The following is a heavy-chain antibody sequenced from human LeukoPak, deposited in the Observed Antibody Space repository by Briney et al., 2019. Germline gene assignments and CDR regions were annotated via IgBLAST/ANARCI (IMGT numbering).Heavy chain of an antibody. CDR1: GFTFSSYA. CDR3: AKRGYSYEDYYYYYYMDV. D-gene: IGHD5-18*01. V-gene: IGHV3-64*01. Sequence: PGGSLRLSCAASGFTFSSYAMHWVRQAPGKGLEYVSAISSNGGSTYYANSVKGRFTISRDTSKNTLYLQMGSLRAEDMAVYYCAKRGYSYEDYYYYYYMDVWGKGTTVTVSS. CDR2: ISSNGGST. J-gene: IGHJ6*03.